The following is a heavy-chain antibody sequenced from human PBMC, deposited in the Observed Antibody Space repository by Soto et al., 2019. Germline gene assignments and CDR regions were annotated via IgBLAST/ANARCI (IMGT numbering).Heavy chain of an antibody. J-gene: IGHJ6*03. CDR3: ARDVMEWLSQSHYYYYMDV. Sequence: QVQLQESGPGLVKPSQTLSLTCTVSGGSISSGGYYWSWIRQHPGKGLEWIGYIYYSGSTYYNPSLQSRVTISVDTSKNQFSLKLSSVTAADTAVYYCARDVMEWLSQSHYYYYMDVWGKGTTVTVSS. CDR1: GGSISSGGYY. CDR2: IYYSGST. D-gene: IGHD3-3*01. V-gene: IGHV4-31*03.